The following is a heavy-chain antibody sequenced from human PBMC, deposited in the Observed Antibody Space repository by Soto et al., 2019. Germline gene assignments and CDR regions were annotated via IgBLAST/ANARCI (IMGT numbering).Heavy chain of an antibody. D-gene: IGHD6-13*01. Sequence: ASVKVSCKASGYIFTDHYMHWVRQAPGQELGWMGRINPNSGGTNYAQKFQGWVTMTRDTSISTAYMELSRLRSDDTAVYYCAREGQLARTLYYYYGMDVWGQGTTVTVSS. CDR3: AREGQLARTLYYYYGMDV. J-gene: IGHJ6*02. CDR2: INPNSGGT. V-gene: IGHV1-2*04. CDR1: GYIFTDHY.